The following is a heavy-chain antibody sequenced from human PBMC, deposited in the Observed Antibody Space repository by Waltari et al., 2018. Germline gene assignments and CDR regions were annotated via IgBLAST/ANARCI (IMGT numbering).Heavy chain of an antibody. J-gene: IGHJ3*01. CDR2: IYSGGRT. CDR3: ARFGLALDL. CDR1: KFTVTKHA. Sequence: EVQLLESGGGLVQPGGSLRLSCAASKFTVTKHAMSWVRQAPGKGLEWVSVIYSGGRTDFGDSVKGRFTMSRDDSKNTVYLQMNSLRPEDTALYYCARFGLALDLWGQGTMVTV. D-gene: IGHD3-16*01. V-gene: IGHV3-23*03.